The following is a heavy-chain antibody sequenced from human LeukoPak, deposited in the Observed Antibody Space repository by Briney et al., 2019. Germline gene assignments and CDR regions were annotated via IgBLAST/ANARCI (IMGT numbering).Heavy chain of an antibody. J-gene: IGHJ6*04. CDR3: ARDLGSSTPSGI. V-gene: IGHV4-4*02. D-gene: IGHD3-16*01. Sequence: SETLSLTCAVSGGSISSNNWWNWVRQPPGKGLEWIGEIYHSGSTNYSPSLKSRVTISVDKSRNLLFLKLNSVTAADTAVYYCARDLGSSTPSGIWGKGTTVTVSS. CDR1: GGSISSNNW. CDR2: IYHSGST.